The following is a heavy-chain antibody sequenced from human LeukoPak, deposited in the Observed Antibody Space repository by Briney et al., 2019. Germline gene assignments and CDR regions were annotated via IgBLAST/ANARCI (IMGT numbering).Heavy chain of an antibody. CDR3: ARDGLEWLPYYYYYMDV. CDR2: ISAYNGNT. V-gene: IGHV1-18*01. D-gene: IGHD3-3*01. Sequence: GASVKVSCKASGYTFTSYGISWVRQAPGQGLEWMGWISAYNGNTNYAQKLQGRVTMTTDTSTSTAYMELRSLRSDDTAVYYCARDGLEWLPYYYYYMDVWGKGTTVTVSS. J-gene: IGHJ6*03. CDR1: GYTFTSYG.